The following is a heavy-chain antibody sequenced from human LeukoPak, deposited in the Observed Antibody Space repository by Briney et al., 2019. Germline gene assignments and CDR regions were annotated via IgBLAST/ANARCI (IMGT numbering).Heavy chain of an antibody. Sequence: SETLSLTCTVSGGSISSYYWSWLRQPPGKGLEWIGYIYYSGSTNYNPSLKSRVPMSIDTSNKQFFLTLSSVTAACTDVYFCARERRELWGDAFDVWGQETKVTVSS. J-gene: IGHJ3*01. CDR1: GGSISSYY. CDR2: IYYSGST. D-gene: IGHD3-16*01. CDR3: ARERRELWGDAFDV. V-gene: IGHV4-59*12.